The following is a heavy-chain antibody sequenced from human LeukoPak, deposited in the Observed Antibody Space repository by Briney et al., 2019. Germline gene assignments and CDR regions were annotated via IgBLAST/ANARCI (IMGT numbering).Heavy chain of an antibody. V-gene: IGHV4-59*08. CDR3: ARGPGSSSWYATYYYYGMDV. J-gene: IGHJ6*02. Sequence: SETLSLTCTVSGGSISSYYWSWIRQPPGKGLEWIGYIYYSGSTNYNPSLKSRVTISVDTSKNQFSLKLSSVTAADTAVYYCARGPGSSSWYATYYYYGMDVWGQGTTVTVSS. CDR2: IYYSGST. D-gene: IGHD6-13*01. CDR1: GGSISSYY.